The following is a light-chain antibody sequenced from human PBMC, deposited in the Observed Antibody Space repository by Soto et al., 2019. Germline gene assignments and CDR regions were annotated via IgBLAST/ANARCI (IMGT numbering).Light chain of an antibody. Sequence: EIGLTQSPATLPLSPGERATLSCRASQTVSSYLAWYQQKPCQAPRLLSYDASNRVNSIPARFSGSGSGTDFTLTISSLAPEDFAVYYCQQRSNWPLTFGGGTKVEI. CDR2: DAS. CDR3: QQRSNWPLT. V-gene: IGKV3-11*01. CDR1: QTVSSY. J-gene: IGKJ4*01.